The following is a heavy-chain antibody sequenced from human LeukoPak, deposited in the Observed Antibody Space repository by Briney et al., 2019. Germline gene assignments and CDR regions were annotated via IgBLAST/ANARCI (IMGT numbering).Heavy chain of an antibody. CDR3: ASGPYYYDSSGYYPSGDAFDI. V-gene: IGHV4-61*02. CDR2: IYTSGST. CDR1: GGSINSGNYY. J-gene: IGHJ3*02. Sequence: SETLSLTCTVSGGSINSGNYYWNWIRQPAGKGLEWIGRIYTSGSTHFNPSLKSRVSISEDTSKNEFSLKLSAVTAADTAVYYCASGPYYYDSSGYYPSGDAFDIWGQGTMVTVSS. D-gene: IGHD3-22*01.